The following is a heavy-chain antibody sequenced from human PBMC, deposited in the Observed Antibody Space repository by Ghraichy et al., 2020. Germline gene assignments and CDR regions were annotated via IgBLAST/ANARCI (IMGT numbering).Heavy chain of an antibody. CDR3: ARAPAGTYYWDL. D-gene: IGHD1-26*01. CDR2: MYDTGRS. J-gene: IGHJ5*02. Sequence: SETLSLTCIVSAVSIRTYYWNWIRQPPGKGLEWLGYMYDTGRSNYSPSFKSRVTMSVDTSRNQISLRLNFVTAADTAIYYCARAPAGTYYWDLWGQGTLAVVSS. V-gene: IGHV4-59*08. CDR1: AVSIRTYY.